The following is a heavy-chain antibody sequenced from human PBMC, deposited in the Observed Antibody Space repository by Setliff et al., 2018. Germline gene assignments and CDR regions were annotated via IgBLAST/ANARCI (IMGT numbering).Heavy chain of an antibody. Sequence: QPGGSLRLSCAASGFTFSKYGMYWVRQAPGKGLEWVTFIRSDGNKKYFGDSVKGRFSISRDNSKNTVYLQMNSLKIEDTAVYFCAKEQEITLVPGIIPDAFDLWGQGTMVTVSS. D-gene: IGHD3-10*01. V-gene: IGHV3-30*02. J-gene: IGHJ3*01. CDR3: AKEQEITLVPGIIPDAFDL. CDR1: GFTFSKYG. CDR2: IRSDGNKK.